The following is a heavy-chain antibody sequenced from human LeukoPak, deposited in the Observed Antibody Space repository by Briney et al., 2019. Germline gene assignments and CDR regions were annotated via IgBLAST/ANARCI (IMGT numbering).Heavy chain of an antibody. CDR2: IDSSSSYI. D-gene: IGHD3-16*01. Sequence: GSLRLSCAASGFTFSDYSMTWVRQAPGKGLEWVSSIDSSSSYIFYADSMKGRFTISRDNAKNSLYLQMDSLRAEDTAMYFCAKGNVMGGRGFDYWGQGTLVTVSS. J-gene: IGHJ4*02. V-gene: IGHV3-21*06. CDR3: AKGNVMGGRGFDY. CDR1: GFTFSDYS.